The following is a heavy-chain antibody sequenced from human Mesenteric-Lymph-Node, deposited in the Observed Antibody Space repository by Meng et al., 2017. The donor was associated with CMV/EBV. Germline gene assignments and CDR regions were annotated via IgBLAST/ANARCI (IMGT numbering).Heavy chain of an antibody. V-gene: IGHV1-2*02. D-gene: IGHD2-2*01. CDR2: SNPNNGGT. CDR3: ARGVDSTSKDFDY. J-gene: IGHJ4*02. Sequence: CKASGYTFTGYYMNWVRRAPGRELEGMGWSNPNNGGTNYAQKFVSGVTMTRNTYISTAYMELSRLRSDDTAVYYCARGVDSTSKDFDYWGQGTLVTVSS. CDR1: GYTFTGYY.